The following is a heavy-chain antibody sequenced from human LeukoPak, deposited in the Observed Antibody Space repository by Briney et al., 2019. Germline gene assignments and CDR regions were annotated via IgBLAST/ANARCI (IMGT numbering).Heavy chain of an antibody. CDR2: INHSGST. D-gene: IGHD4-17*01. V-gene: IGHV4-34*01. CDR3: ARELRYIDY. CDR1: GGSFSGYY. J-gene: IGHJ4*02. Sequence: SETLSLTCAVYGGSFSGYYWSWIRQPPGKGLEWIGEINHSGSTNYNPSLKSRVTISVDTSKNQFSLKLSSVTAADTAVYYCARELRYIDYWGQGTLVTVSS.